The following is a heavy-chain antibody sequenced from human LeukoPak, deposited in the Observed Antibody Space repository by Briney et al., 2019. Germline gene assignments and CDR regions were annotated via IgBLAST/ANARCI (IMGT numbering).Heavy chain of an antibody. Sequence: GASVKVSCKASGYTFTSYGISWVRQAPGQGLEWMGWISAYNGNTNYAQKLQGRVTMTTDTSTSTAYLELRSLRSDDTVVYYCARDKRYSSGWFYDYWGRGTLVTVSS. V-gene: IGHV1-18*01. CDR2: ISAYNGNT. CDR1: GYTFTSYG. D-gene: IGHD6-19*01. CDR3: ARDKRYSSGWFYDY. J-gene: IGHJ4*02.